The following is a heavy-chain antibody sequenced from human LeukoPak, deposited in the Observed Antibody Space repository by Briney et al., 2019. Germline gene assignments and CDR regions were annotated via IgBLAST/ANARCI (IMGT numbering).Heavy chain of an antibody. CDR2: IIPVLGTA. CDR1: GGTFSSFA. V-gene: IGHV1-69*05. Sequence: GASVKVSCTASGGTFSSFAISWVRQAPGQGLEWMGGIIPVLGTAKNAQKFQGRVTIITDESTRTAYMELSSLRSEDTAVYYCARNPFREHSTSWNNWFDPWGQGTLVTVSS. J-gene: IGHJ5*02. D-gene: IGHD6-13*01. CDR3: ARNPFREHSTSWNNWFDP.